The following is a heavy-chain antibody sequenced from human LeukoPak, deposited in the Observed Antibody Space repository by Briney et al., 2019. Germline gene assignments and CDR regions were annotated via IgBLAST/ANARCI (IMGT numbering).Heavy chain of an antibody. CDR1: GFTFSSYS. CDR2: ISSSSSTI. V-gene: IGHV3-48*01. CDR3: AKAPLTGIFQH. Sequence: GGSLRLSCAASGFTFSSYSMNWVRQAPGKGLEWVSYISSSSSTIYYADSVKGRFTISRDNAKNSLYLQMNSLRAEDTAVYYCAKAPLTGIFQHWGQGTLVTVSS. J-gene: IGHJ1*01. D-gene: IGHD7-27*01.